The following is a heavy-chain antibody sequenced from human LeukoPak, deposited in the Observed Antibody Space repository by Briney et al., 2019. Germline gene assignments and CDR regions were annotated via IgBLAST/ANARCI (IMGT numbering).Heavy chain of an antibody. Sequence: GESLKISCKGSGYSSTSYWIGWVRQMPGKGLEWMGIIYPGDSDTRYSPSFQGQVTISADKSISTAYLQWSSLKASDTAMYYCARGRGIAVAGPYYFDYWGQGTLVTVSS. V-gene: IGHV5-51*01. CDR1: GYSSTSYW. CDR3: ARGRGIAVAGPYYFDY. CDR2: IYPGDSDT. J-gene: IGHJ4*02. D-gene: IGHD6-19*01.